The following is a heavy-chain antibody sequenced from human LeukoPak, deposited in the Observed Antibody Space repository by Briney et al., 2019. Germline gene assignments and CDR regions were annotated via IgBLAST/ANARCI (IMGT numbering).Heavy chain of an antibody. V-gene: IGHV4-31*03. CDR3: ARVEAATTNPRFDY. Sequence: SETLSLTCTVSGGSISSSSYYWGWIRQPPGKGLEWIGYIYYSGTTYYNPSLKSRVTISVDTSKNQFSLKLSSVTAADTAVSYCARVEAATTNPRFDYWGQGTLVTVSS. CDR1: GGSISSSSYY. J-gene: IGHJ4*02. D-gene: IGHD5-24*01. CDR2: IYYSGTT.